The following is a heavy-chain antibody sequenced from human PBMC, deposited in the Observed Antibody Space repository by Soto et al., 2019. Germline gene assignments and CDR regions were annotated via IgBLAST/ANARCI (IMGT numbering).Heavy chain of an antibody. D-gene: IGHD2-21*02. CDR1: GDSFITYA. CDR3: AKTVPYCGGDCTRYFYGMGV. V-gene: IGHV3-23*01. J-gene: IGHJ6*02. Sequence: WGSLRLSCAASGDSFITYAIAWFGHSPFKGLEGVSGMCVRGDRTFYADSVKGWFTISRYNSRNTLYLQMNSLPAEDTALYYCAKTVPYCGGDCTRYFYGMGVWGQGTTVTVSS. CDR2: MCVRGDRT.